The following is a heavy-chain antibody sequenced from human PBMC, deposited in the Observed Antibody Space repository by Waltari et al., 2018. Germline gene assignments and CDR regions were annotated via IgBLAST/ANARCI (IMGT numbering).Heavy chain of an antibody. CDR3: ARRGITYYYDSSGYYAGAFDI. CDR2: IHYGGRT. J-gene: IGHJ3*02. Sequence: QLQLQESGPGLVKPSETLSLTCTVSGGSISSSSYYWGWIRQPPGKGLEWFGIIHYGGRTYYNPSLKSRVTISVDTSKNQFSLKLSSVTAADTAVYYCARRGITYYYDSSGYYAGAFDIWGQGTMVTVSS. CDR1: GGSISSSSYY. V-gene: IGHV4-39*01. D-gene: IGHD3-22*01.